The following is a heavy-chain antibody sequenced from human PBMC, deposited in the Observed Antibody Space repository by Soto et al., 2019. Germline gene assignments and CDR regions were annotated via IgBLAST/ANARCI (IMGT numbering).Heavy chain of an antibody. Sequence: QLQLQESGPGLVKPSETLSLTCTVSGGSISSIDNWWGWVRQPPGKGLEWIASVYRTGATYSYPSLESRVTVSVETSKNQCFLEVTSVTAADRAVYYCARLMGSSFFTSWGQGPLVTVSS. D-gene: IGHD6-6*01. CDR2: VYRTGAT. CDR3: ARLMGSSFFTS. V-gene: IGHV4-39*01. CDR1: GGSISSIDNW. J-gene: IGHJ5*02.